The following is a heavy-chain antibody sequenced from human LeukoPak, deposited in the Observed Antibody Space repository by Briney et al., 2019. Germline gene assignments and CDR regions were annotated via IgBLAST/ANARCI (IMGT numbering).Heavy chain of an antibody. CDR1: GGSISSSSYY. CDR2: IYYSGST. V-gene: IGHV4-39*01. CDR3: ARLDRHYYYYGMDV. Sequence: SETLSLTCTVSGGSISSSSYYWGWIRQPPGKGLEWIGSIYYSGSTYYNPPLKSRVTISVDTSKNQFSLKLSSVTAADTAVYYCARLDRHYYYYGMDVWGQGTTVTVSS. J-gene: IGHJ6*02.